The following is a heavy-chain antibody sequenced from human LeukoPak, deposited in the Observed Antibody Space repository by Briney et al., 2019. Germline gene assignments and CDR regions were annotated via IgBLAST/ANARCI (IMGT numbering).Heavy chain of an antibody. V-gene: IGHV3-30*18. Sequence: GGSLRLSCVASGFTFRSCGIHWVRQAPGKGLEWAALISDDGSNKDYADSVKGRFTISRDNSKNTVYLQMNSLRPEDTAVYFCAKSATKYNDDIESWGQGTLVTVSS. CDR3: AKSATKYNDDIES. D-gene: IGHD5/OR15-5a*01. CDR1: GFTFRSCG. CDR2: ISDDGSNK. J-gene: IGHJ4*02.